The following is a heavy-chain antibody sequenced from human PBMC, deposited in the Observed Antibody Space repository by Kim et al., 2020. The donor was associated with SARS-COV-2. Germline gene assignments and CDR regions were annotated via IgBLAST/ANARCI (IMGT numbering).Heavy chain of an antibody. Sequence: GGSLRLSCAASGFTFSSYAMHWVRQAPGKGLEWVAVISYDGSNKYYADPVKGRFTISRDNSKNTLYLQMNSLRAEDTAVYYCARDGPRSGGSCPYYWGQG. J-gene: IGHJ4*02. D-gene: IGHD2-15*01. CDR1: GFTFSSYA. CDR3: ARDGPRSGGSCPYY. V-gene: IGHV3-30*04. CDR2: ISYDGSNK.